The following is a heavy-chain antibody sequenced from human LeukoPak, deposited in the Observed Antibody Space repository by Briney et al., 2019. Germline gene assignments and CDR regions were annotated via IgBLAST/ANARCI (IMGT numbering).Heavy chain of an antibody. J-gene: IGHJ4*02. CDR1: GFSFSSYS. V-gene: IGHV3-21*01. D-gene: IGHD4-17*01. CDR3: ASESGDYGND. CDR2: ISTTSGNI. Sequence: SGGSLRLSCAASGFSFSSYSMNWVRQAPGKGLEWVAAISTTSGNIYYADSVKGRFTISRDNAKNSLYLQMNSLRAEDTAVYYCASESGDYGNDWGQGTLVTVSS.